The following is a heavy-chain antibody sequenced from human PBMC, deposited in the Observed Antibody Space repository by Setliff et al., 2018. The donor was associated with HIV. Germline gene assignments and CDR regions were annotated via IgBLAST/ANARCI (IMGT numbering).Heavy chain of an antibody. Sequence: SETLSLTCTVSGGSISISDWSWIRQSPGKGLEWIGCIYTSGNTNYDPSLKSRVTISVDTSKNQFSLKLASVTAAETAVYYCATRPRIAARPFDYWGQGMLGTVS. CDR1: GGSISISD. D-gene: IGHD6-6*01. J-gene: IGHJ4*02. CDR3: ATRPRIAARPFDY. CDR2: IYTSGNT. V-gene: IGHV4-4*09.